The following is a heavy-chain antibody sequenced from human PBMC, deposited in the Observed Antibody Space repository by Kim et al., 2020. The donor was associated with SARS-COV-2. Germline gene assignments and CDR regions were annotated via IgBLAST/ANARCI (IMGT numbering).Heavy chain of an antibody. V-gene: IGHV4-34*01. CDR3: ARDHLTIFVNWFDP. D-gene: IGHD3-3*01. CDR2: INHSGST. CDR1: GGSFSGYY. J-gene: IGHJ5*02. Sequence: SETLSLTCAVYGGSFSGYYWSWIRQPPGKGLEWIGEINHSGSTNYNPSLKSRVTISVDTSKNQFSLKLSSVTAADTAVYYCARDHLTIFVNWFDPWGQGTLVTVSS.